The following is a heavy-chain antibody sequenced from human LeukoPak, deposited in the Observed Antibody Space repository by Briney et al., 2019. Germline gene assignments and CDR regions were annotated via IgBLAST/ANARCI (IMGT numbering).Heavy chain of an antibody. CDR3: AKDPRKDGYINFDY. CDR2: IIPAFGTP. V-gene: IGHV1-69*01. J-gene: IGHJ4*02. CDR1: GDNFSRYT. D-gene: IGHD5-24*01. Sequence: ASVKVSCKASGDNFSRYTVAWVRLAPGQGLEWMGGIIPAFGTPNYAQKFQGRVTITADEISSTAYMELRSLRSDDTAVYYCAKDPRKDGYINFDYWGQGTLVTVSS.